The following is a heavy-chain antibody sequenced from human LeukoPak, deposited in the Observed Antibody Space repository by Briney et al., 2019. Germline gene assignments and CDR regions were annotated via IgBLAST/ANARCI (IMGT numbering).Heavy chain of an antibody. CDR1: GYTFTSYG. D-gene: IGHD3-22*01. CDR2: INAYNGNT. Sequence: ASVKVSCKASGYTFTSYGISWVRQAPGQGLEWMGWINAYNGNTNYAQKLQGRVTMTTDTSTSTAYMELRSLRSDDTAVYYCARDPYSGYAETQTYYYDSSGYYLFDYWGQGTLVTVSS. CDR3: ARDPYSGYAETQTYYYDSSGYYLFDY. V-gene: IGHV1-18*01. J-gene: IGHJ4*02.